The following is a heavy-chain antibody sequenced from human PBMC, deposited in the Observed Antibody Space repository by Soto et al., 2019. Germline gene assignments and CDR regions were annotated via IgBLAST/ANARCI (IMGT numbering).Heavy chain of an antibody. Sequence: ASVKVSCKASGYTFTGYYMHWLRQAPGQGLEWMGWINPNSGGTNYAQKLQGRVTVTRDTPTSTAYMELSRLTSDDTAVYYCARSLTEGYCTITGCYTRPLYGMDVWGQGTTVTVSS. CDR1: GYTFTGYY. CDR2: INPNSGGT. J-gene: IGHJ6*02. CDR3: ARSLTEGYCTITGCYTRPLYGMDV. V-gene: IGHV1-2*02. D-gene: IGHD2-2*02.